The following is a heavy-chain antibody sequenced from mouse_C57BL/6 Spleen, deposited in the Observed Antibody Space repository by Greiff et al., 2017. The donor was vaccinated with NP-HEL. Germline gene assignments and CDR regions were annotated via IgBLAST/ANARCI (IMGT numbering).Heavy chain of an antibody. D-gene: IGHD2-5*01. V-gene: IGHV1-5*01. Sequence: EVQLQESGTVLARPGASVKMSCKTSGYTFTSYWMHWVKQRPGQGLEWIGAIYPGNSDTSYNQKFKGKAKLTAVTSASTAYMELSSLTNEDSAVYYCTRSYYSNYDDYYAMDYWGQGTSVTVSS. CDR1: GYTFTSYW. CDR3: TRSYYSNYDDYYAMDY. CDR2: IYPGNSDT. J-gene: IGHJ4*01.